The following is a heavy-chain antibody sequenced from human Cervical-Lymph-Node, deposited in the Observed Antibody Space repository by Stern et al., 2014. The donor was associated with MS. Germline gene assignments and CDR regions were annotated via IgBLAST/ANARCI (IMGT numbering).Heavy chain of an antibody. CDR3: ARGSDT. D-gene: IGHD2-15*01. V-gene: IGHV3-7*01. J-gene: IGHJ5*02. CDR2: IKEDGSET. Sequence: EVQLVQSGGGLVQPGGSLRLSCAASGFTFSSYWMNWVRQAPGKGLEWVANIKEDGSETYYVDSVKGQFTISRDNAKTSLYLQMNSLRAEDTAVYYCARGSDTWGQGTLVTVSS. CDR1: GFTFSSYW.